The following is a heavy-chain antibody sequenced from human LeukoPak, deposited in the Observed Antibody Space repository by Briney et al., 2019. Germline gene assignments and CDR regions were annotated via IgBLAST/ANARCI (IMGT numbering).Heavy chain of an antibody. J-gene: IGHJ4*02. CDR1: GFTFSSYA. Sequence: GGSLRLSCAASGFTFSSYAMSWVRQAPGKGLEWVSAISGSGGSTYYADSVKGRFTISRDNSKNTLYLQMNSLRAEETAVYYCAKEPLSSYYYDSSGYCDYWGQGTLVTVSS. CDR2: ISGSGGST. V-gene: IGHV3-23*01. D-gene: IGHD3-22*01. CDR3: AKEPLSSYYYDSSGYCDY.